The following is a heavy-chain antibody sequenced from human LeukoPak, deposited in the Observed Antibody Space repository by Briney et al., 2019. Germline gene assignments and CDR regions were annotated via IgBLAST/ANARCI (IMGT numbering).Heavy chain of an antibody. J-gene: IGHJ5*02. CDR1: GYSINNYW. CDR3: ARQEYCSGASCYTWFDP. D-gene: IGHD2-15*01. Sequence: GESLKISCKGSGYSINNYWIAWVRQMPGKGLEWMGIVYPADSDIRYSPSFQGQVTISADKSISTAYLQWNSLKASDTAMYYCARQEYCSGASCYTWFDPWGQGTLVTVSS. V-gene: IGHV5-51*01. CDR2: VYPADSDI.